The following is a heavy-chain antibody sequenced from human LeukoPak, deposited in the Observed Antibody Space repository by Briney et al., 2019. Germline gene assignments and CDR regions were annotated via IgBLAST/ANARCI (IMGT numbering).Heavy chain of an antibody. CDR2: MNPNSGNT. Sequence: ASVKVSCKASGYTFTSYDINWVRQATGQGLEWMGWMNPNSGNTGYAQKFQGRVTMTRDTSISTAYMELSRLRSDDTAVYYCAAGSGSYYTHDYWGQGTLVTVSS. D-gene: IGHD3-10*01. CDR1: GYTFTSYD. V-gene: IGHV1-8*01. CDR3: AAGSGSYYTHDY. J-gene: IGHJ4*02.